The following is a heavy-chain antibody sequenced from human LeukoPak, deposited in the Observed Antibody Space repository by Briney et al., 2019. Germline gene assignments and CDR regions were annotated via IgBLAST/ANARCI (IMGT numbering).Heavy chain of an antibody. CDR1: GGSVSSGSYY. J-gene: IGHJ4*02. Sequence: SETLSLTCTVSGGSVSSGSYYWSWIRQPPGKGLEWIGYIYYSGSTNYNPSLKSRVTISVDTPRNQFSLKLRSVTAADTAVYYCARTDLMGSSWAYFDFWGQGTLVTVSS. D-gene: IGHD6-13*01. CDR3: ARTDLMGSSWAYFDF. V-gene: IGHV4-61*01. CDR2: IYYSGST.